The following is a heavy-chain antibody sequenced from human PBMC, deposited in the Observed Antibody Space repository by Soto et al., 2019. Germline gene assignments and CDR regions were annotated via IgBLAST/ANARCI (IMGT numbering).Heavy chain of an antibody. J-gene: IGHJ5*02. CDR3: ARRATGTSRFDP. Sequence: QVQLQESGPGLVKPSETLSLTCTVSGGSISSYYWSWIRQPPGKGLEWIGYIYYSGSINYNPSLKSRVTVSVDTSKNQFSLKLSSVTAADTAVYYCARRATGTSRFDPWGQGTQVTVSS. CDR2: IYYSGSI. V-gene: IGHV4-59*01. CDR1: GGSISSYY. D-gene: IGHD1-1*01.